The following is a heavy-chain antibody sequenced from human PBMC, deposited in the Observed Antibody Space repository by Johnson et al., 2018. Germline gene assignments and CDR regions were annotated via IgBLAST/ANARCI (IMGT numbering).Heavy chain of an antibody. Sequence: QLVQSGPEVKKPGTSVKVSCKASGFTFTSSAVQWVRQARGQRLEWIGWIVVGSGNTNYAQKFQERVTITRDMSTSTAYMGLSSLGSGGTAVFYCAAAPIGYDYVWGSYRPDAFDIWGQGTMVTVSS. D-gene: IGHD3-16*02. CDR2: IVVGSGNT. CDR3: AAAPIGYDYVWGSYRPDAFDI. V-gene: IGHV1-58*01. CDR1: GFTFTSSA. J-gene: IGHJ3*02.